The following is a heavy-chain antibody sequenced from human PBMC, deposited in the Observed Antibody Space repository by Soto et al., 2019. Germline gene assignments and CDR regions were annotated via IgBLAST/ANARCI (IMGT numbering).Heavy chain of an antibody. CDR1: GGSISSYY. CDR3: ARVVKGGYCSSTSCYQEYFQH. D-gene: IGHD2-2*01. Sequence: SETLSLTFTVSGGSISSYYWSWIRQPPGKGLEWIGYIYYSGSTNYNPSLKSRVTISVDTSKNQFSLKLSSVTAADTAVYYCARVVKGGYCSSTSCYQEYFQHWGQGTLVTVSS. CDR2: IYYSGST. J-gene: IGHJ1*01. V-gene: IGHV4-59*01.